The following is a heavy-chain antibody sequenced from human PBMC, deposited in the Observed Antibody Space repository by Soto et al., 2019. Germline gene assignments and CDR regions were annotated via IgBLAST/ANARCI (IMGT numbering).Heavy chain of an antibody. D-gene: IGHD1-1*01. CDR2: IIPILGIA. CDR3: ARSTTGTTCLDP. J-gene: IGHJ5*02. Sequence: SMKVSCKASGGTFSSYTISWVRQAPGQGLEWMGRIIPILGIANYAQKFQGRVTITADKSTSTAYMELSSLRSEDTAVYYCARSTTGTTCLDPWGQGTLVTVSS. V-gene: IGHV1-69*02. CDR1: GGTFSSYT.